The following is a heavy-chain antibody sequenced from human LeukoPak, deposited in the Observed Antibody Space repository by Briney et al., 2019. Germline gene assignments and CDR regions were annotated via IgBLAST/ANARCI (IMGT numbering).Heavy chain of an antibody. Sequence: GASVKVSCKASGGTFSSYAISWVRQAPGQGLEWMGVFIPILAAANSTQKFQGRVTITADISTNTVYMELSSLRSEDTAVYFCAGIPVFGVVLHQEPVWGKGTTVAVSS. D-gene: IGHD3-3*01. CDR1: GGTFSSYA. CDR3: AGIPVFGVVLHQEPV. J-gene: IGHJ6*04. V-gene: IGHV1-69*10. CDR2: FIPILAAA.